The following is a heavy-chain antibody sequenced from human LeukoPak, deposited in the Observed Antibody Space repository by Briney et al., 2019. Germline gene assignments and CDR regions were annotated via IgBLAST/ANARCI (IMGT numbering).Heavy chain of an antibody. Sequence: PGGSLRPSCAASGFTFSSYAMSWVRQAPGKGLEWVSAISGSGGSTYYADSVKGRFTISRDNSKNTLYLQMNSLRAEDTAVYYCAKDGDLRFYYDNYFDYWGQGTLVTVSS. V-gene: IGHV3-23*01. CDR1: GFTFSSYA. CDR2: ISGSGGST. CDR3: AKDGDLRFYYDNYFDY. J-gene: IGHJ4*02. D-gene: IGHD3-22*01.